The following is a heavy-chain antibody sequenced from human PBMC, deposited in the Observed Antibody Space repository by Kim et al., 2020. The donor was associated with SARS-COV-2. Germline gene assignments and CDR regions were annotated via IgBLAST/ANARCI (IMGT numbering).Heavy chain of an antibody. CDR3: ARGGEQLVS. V-gene: IGHV3-33*01. CDR2: VWHDGSNK. CDR1: GFIFHTYG. J-gene: IGHJ4*02. Sequence: GGSLRLSCAASGFIFHTYGMHWVRQAPGKGLEWVAIVWHDGSNKYYADSVKGRFTISRDNSRNRVDLQLNTLRAEDTAVYYCARGGEQLVSWGKGTLATV. D-gene: IGHD6-6*01.